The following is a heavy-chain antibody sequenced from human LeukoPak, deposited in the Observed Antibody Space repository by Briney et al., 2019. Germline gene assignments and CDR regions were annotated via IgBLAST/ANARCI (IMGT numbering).Heavy chain of an antibody. D-gene: IGHD3-10*01. CDR1: GYTFTGYY. CDR2: INPDNGVT. Sequence: ASVKVSCKASGYTFTGYYIHWVRQAPGQGLEWMGWINPDNGVTNYAQKFQGRVTITRDTSISTAYMELSRLRSDDTAVYHCAREVAYYYGSGSRDAFDIWGQGTMVTVSS. V-gene: IGHV1-2*02. CDR3: AREVAYYYGSGSRDAFDI. J-gene: IGHJ3*02.